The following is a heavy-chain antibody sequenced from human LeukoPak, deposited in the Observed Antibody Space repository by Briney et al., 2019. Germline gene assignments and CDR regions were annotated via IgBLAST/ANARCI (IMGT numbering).Heavy chain of an antibody. Sequence: PSETLSLTCAVYGGSFSGYYWSWIRQPPGKGLEWIGEINHSGSTNYNPSLKSRVTISVDTSKNQFSLKLSSVTAADTAVYYCARGLSEQLATPPWGQGTLVTVSS. J-gene: IGHJ5*02. CDR2: INHSGST. CDR3: ARGLSEQLATPP. D-gene: IGHD6-6*01. CDR1: GGSFSGYY. V-gene: IGHV4-34*01.